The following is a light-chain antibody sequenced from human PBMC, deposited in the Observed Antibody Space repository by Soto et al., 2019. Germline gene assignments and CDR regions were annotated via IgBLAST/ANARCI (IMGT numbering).Light chain of an antibody. Sequence: DIQMTQSPSTLSASVGDRVTFTCRASQSINNWLAWYQQKPGKAPNLLISDSSDLQSGVPSRFSGSGSGTEFTLTISSLQPDDFATYYCQQYSDYSPRTFDQGTKVDI. V-gene: IGKV1-5*01. CDR3: QQYSDYSPRT. CDR1: QSINNW. CDR2: DSS. J-gene: IGKJ1*01.